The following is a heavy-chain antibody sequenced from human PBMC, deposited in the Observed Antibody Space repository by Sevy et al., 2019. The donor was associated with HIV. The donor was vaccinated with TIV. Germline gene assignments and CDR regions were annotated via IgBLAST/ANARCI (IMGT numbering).Heavy chain of an antibody. CDR3: ARDLLPNRNYAPYDY. D-gene: IGHD1-7*01. J-gene: IGHJ4*02. CDR1: GFTFSSYG. V-gene: IGHV3-33*01. Sequence: GGCLRLSCAASGFTFSSYGMHWVRQAPGKGLEWVAVIWYDGSNKYYADSVKVRFTISIDNSKNTLYLQMNSLRAEDTAVYYCARDLLPNRNYAPYDYWGQGTLVTVSS. CDR2: IWYDGSNK.